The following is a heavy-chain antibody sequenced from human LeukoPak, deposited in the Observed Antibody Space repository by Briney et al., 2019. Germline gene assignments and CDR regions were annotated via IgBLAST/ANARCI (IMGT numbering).Heavy chain of an antibody. Sequence: GGSLRLSCAASGFIFSIYSMNWVRQAPGKGLEWVSAISGSGGGTYYADSVKGRFTISRDISKNTLYLQMNSLRAEDTAVYYCAKERPTRRYCSGGSCYSRYFDYWGQGTLVTVSS. J-gene: IGHJ4*02. V-gene: IGHV3-23*01. D-gene: IGHD2-15*01. CDR1: GFIFSIYS. CDR3: AKERPTRRYCSGGSCYSRYFDY. CDR2: ISGSGGGT.